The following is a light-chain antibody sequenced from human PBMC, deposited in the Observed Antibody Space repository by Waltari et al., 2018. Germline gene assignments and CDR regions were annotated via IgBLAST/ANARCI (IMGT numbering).Light chain of an antibody. V-gene: IGKV3-11*01. J-gene: IGKJ1*01. CDR1: QSVSSH. CDR2: GAS. Sequence: EVLMTQSPATLSVSPGERATLSCRASQSVSSHLAWYQQKPGTAPRLLIYGASTRDTVIPARFTGSGSGTDFSLTISSLEPEDFAVYYCLQRSLWPWTFGQGTKVAVK. CDR3: LQRSLWPWT.